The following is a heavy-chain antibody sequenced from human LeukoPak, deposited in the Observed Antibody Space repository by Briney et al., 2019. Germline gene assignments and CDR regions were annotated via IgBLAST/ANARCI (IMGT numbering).Heavy chain of an antibody. Sequence: GGSLRLSCAASGFTFSNAWMSWVRQAPGKGLEWVGRIKSKTGGGTTDYAAPVKGRFIISRDDSKNTLYLQMNSLKTEDTGVYYCTTTHSITMIVVVTDFDYWGQGTLVTVSS. CDR1: GFTFSNAW. J-gene: IGHJ4*02. V-gene: IGHV3-15*01. CDR3: TTTHSITMIVVVTDFDY. D-gene: IGHD3-22*01. CDR2: IKSKTGGGTT.